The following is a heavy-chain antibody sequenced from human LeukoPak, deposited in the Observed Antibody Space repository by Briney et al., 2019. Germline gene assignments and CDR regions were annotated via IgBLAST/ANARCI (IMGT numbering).Heavy chain of an antibody. CDR1: GFSFSSYA. J-gene: IGHJ4*02. Sequence: GGSLRLSCAASGFSFSSYAMSWVRQAPGKGLEWVSAISGSGGSTFYADSVKGRFTISRDNSKNTLYLQVNSLRAEDTAVYYCAKDGSSGDYYYFDYWGQGSLVTVSS. V-gene: IGHV3-23*01. CDR2: ISGSGGST. D-gene: IGHD3-22*01. CDR3: AKDGSSGDYYYFDY.